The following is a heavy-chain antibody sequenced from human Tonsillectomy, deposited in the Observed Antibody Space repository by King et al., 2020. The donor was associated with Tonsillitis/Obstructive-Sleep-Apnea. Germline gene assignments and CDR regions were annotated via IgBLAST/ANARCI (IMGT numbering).Heavy chain of an antibody. CDR1: GFTFSSYW. V-gene: IGHV3-74*01. CDR3: ARVSDGDYVFDY. CDR2: INSDGSST. J-gene: IGHJ4*02. Sequence: VQLVESGGGLVQPGGSLRLSCAASGFTFSSYWMHWVRQAPGKGLVWVSRINSDGSSTSYADSVKGRFTISRDNAKNTLYLQMNSLRAADTAVYYCARVSDGDYVFDYWGQGTLVTVSS. D-gene: IGHD4-17*01.